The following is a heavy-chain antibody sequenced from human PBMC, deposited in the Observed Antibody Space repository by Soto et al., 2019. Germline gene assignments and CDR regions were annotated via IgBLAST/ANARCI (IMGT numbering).Heavy chain of an antibody. CDR1: GYSFTSYC. V-gene: IGHV5-51*01. CDR2: IYPGDSDT. CDR3: VRTSAAGKYYYGMDV. Sequence: GASLKISCKGSGYSFTSYCIGSVRQMPGKGLEWMGIIYPGDSDTRYSPSFQGQVTISADKSISTAYLQWSSLKASDTAMYYCVRTSAAGKYYYGMDVWGQGTTVTVSS. J-gene: IGHJ6*02. D-gene: IGHD6-13*01.